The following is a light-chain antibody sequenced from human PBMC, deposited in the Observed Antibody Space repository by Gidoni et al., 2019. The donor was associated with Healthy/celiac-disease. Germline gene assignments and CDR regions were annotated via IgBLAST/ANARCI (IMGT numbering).Light chain of an antibody. J-gene: IGKJ3*01. CDR2: AAS. V-gene: IGKV1-39*01. CDR3: QQSYSTPFT. Sequence: DIQKSQSPSSLSASVGDRVTITCRASQSISSYLPCYQQKPGKDPKLLIYAASRLQCGVPSRFSGSGSGTDFTLTISSLQPEDFATYYCQQSYSTPFTFGPGTQVDIK. CDR1: QSISSY.